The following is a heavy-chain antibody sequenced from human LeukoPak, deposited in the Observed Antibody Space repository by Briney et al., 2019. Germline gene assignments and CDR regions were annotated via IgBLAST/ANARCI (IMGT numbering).Heavy chain of an antibody. D-gene: IGHD6-13*01. CDR2: ISGSGGST. V-gene: IGHV3-23*01. CDR1: GFTFSSYA. CDR3: AKDEYSSSWSYYYYMDV. J-gene: IGHJ6*03. Sequence: GGSLRLSCAASGFTFSSYAMSWVRQAPGKGLEWVSAISGSGGSTYYADSVKGRFTIPRDNSKNTLYLQMNSLRAEDTAVYYCAKDEYSSSWSYYYYMDVWGKGTTVTVSS.